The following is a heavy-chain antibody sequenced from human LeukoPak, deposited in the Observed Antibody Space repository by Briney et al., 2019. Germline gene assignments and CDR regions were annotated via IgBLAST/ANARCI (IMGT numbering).Heavy chain of an antibody. D-gene: IGHD3-3*01. CDR3: ARVFAYDFWSGCYIDY. J-gene: IGHJ4*02. CDR1: GFSFSSYR. CDR2: IKQDESET. Sequence: GGSLRLSCEASGFSFSSYRMSWVRQSPGKGLEWVATIKQDESETYYVDSVKGRFTISRDNAKNSLFLQVNSVRAEDTAVYYCARVFAYDFWSGCYIDYWGRGTLVSVSS. V-gene: IGHV3-7*01.